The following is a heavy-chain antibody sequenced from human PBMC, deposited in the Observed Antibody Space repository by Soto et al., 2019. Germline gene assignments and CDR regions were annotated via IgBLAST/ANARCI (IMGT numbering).Heavy chain of an antibody. Sequence: GGSLRLSCVASGFTFTRYSMNWVRQAPGKGLEWVSSISSTTNYIYYADSMKGRFTVSRDNAKNSVYLEMNSLSAEDTAVYYCARESEDLTSNFDYWGKGTLVTVSS. V-gene: IGHV3-21*01. CDR2: ISSTTNYI. J-gene: IGHJ4*02. CDR1: GFTFTRYS. CDR3: ARESEDLTSNFDY.